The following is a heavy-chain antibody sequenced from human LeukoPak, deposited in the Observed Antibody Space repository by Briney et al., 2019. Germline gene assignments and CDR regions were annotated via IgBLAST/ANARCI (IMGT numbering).Heavy chain of an antibody. CDR1: GYTFSSYA. Sequence: ASVKVSCKASGYTFSSYAISWVRQAPGQGLEWMGGIIPIFGTANYAQKFQGRVTITADESTSTAYMELSSLRSEDTAVYYCARVGLRGYSYGSFDYWGQGTLVTVSS. D-gene: IGHD5-18*01. CDR3: ARVGLRGYSYGSFDY. V-gene: IGHV1-69*13. J-gene: IGHJ4*02. CDR2: IIPIFGTA.